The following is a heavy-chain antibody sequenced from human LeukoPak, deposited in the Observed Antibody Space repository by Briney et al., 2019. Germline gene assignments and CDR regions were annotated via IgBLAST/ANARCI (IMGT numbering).Heavy chain of an antibody. CDR1: GHTFSDFS. CDR2: ISVRSNYR. D-gene: IGHD3-22*01. CDR3: VRLRRNNDRSGYYYYYDY. V-gene: IGHV3-21*01. Sequence: GGSLRLSCAASGHTFSDFSVNWVRQAPGKGLEGVSSISVRSNYRYYADSVRGRFTISRDDARDSLFLQMNSLRAEDTAVYFCVRLRRNNDRSGYYYYYDYWGQGTLVTVSS. J-gene: IGHJ4*02.